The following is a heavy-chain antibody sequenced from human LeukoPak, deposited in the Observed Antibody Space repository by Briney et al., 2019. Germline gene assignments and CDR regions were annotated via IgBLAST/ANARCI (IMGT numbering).Heavy chain of an antibody. CDR2: MNPNGGNT. V-gene: IGHV1-8*01. CDR3: ARGGITITMVRGAEYYYYMDV. D-gene: IGHD3-10*01. CDR1: GYTFNSYG. Sequence: ASVQVSCQASGYTFNSYGISWVRQATGQGLEWMGWMNPNGGNTGYAQKFQGRVTMTRNTSISTAYMELSSLRSEDTAVYYCARGGITITMVRGAEYYYYMDVWGKGTTVTISS. J-gene: IGHJ6*03.